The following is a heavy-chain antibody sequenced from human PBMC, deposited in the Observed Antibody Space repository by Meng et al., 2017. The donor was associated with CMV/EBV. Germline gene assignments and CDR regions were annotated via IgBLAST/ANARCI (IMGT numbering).Heavy chain of an antibody. CDR3: ARSRYYDFWSGHPGYYYYGMDV. D-gene: IGHD3-3*01. CDR2: IYPGDSDT. V-gene: IGHV5-51*01. J-gene: IGHJ6*02. Sequence: GESLKISCKGSGYSFTSYWIGWVRQMPGKGLEWMGIIYPGDSDTRYSPSFQGQVTIPADKSISTAYLQWSSLKASDTAMYYCARSRYYDFWSGHPGYYYYGMDVWGQGTTVTVSS. CDR1: GYSFTSYW.